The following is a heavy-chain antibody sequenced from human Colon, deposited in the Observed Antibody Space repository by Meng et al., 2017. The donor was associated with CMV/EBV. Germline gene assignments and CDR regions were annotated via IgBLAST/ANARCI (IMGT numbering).Heavy chain of an antibody. J-gene: IGHJ4*02. CDR2: INHSGST. D-gene: IGHD6-13*01. Sequence: QVQLQQWGAGLLKPSETLSLTCAVYGGSFSGYYWSWIRQPPGKGLEWIGEINHSGSTNYNPSLKSRVTISVDTSKNQFSLKLSSVTAADTAVYYCASILFAAAAGGWGNYWGQGTLVTVSS. V-gene: IGHV4-34*01. CDR1: GGSFSGYY. CDR3: ASILFAAAAGGWGNY.